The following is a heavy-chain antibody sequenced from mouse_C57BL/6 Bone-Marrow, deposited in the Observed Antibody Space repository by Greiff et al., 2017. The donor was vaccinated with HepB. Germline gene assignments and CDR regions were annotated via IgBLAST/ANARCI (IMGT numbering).Heavy chain of an antibody. D-gene: IGHD1-1*01. Sequence: VKLQQPGAELVRPGTSVKLSCKASGYTFTSYWMHWVKQRPGQGLEWIGVIDPSDSYTNYNQKFKGKATLTVDTSSSTAYMQLSSLTSEDSAVYYCARSRYGSSYDYAMDYWGQGTSVTVSS. CDR2: IDPSDSYT. V-gene: IGHV1-59*01. CDR1: GYTFTSYW. J-gene: IGHJ4*01. CDR3: ARSRYGSSYDYAMDY.